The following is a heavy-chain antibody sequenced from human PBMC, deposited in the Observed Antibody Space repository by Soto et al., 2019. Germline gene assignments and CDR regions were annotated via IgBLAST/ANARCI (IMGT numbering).Heavy chain of an antibody. CDR1: GYTFTSYD. J-gene: IGHJ4*02. V-gene: IGHV1-8*01. D-gene: IGHD3-3*01. CDR3: ASRGRYDFWSGYYWSQDFDY. Sequence: ASVKVSCKASGYTFTSYDINWVRQATGQGLEWMGWMNPNSGNTGYAQKFQGRVTMTRNTSISTAYMELSSLRSEDTAVYYCASRGRYDFWSGYYWSQDFDYWGQGTLVTVSS. CDR2: MNPNSGNT.